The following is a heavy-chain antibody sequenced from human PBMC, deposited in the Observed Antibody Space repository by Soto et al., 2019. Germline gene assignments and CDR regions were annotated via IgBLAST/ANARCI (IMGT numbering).Heavy chain of an antibody. CDR3: ARGGGELLWFGELFQKGRFDY. J-gene: IGHJ4*02. Sequence: GASVKVSCKASGYTFTSYAMHWVRQAPGQRLEWMGWINAGNGNTKYSQKFQGRVTITRDTSASTAYMELSSLRSEDTAVYYCARGGGELLWFGELFQKGRFDYWGQGTLVTVSS. D-gene: IGHD3-10*01. CDR1: GYTFTSYA. V-gene: IGHV1-3*01. CDR2: INAGNGNT.